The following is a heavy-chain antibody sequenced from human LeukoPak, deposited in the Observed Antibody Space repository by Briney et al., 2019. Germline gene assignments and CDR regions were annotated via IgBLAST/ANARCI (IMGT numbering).Heavy chain of an antibody. V-gene: IGHV4-30-2*01. CDR3: ATDYGDYSY. CDR1: GGSISSGGYS. D-gene: IGHD4-17*01. CDR2: IYHSGST. Sequence: SQTLSLTCAVSGGSISSGGYSWSWIRQPPGKGLEWIGYIYHSGSTYYNPSLKSRVTISVDRSKNQFSLKLSSVTAADTAVYYCATDYGDYSYWGQGTLVTVSS. J-gene: IGHJ4*02.